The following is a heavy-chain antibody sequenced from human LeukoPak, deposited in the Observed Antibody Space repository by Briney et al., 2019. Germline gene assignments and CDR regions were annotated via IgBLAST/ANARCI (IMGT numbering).Heavy chain of an antibody. CDR1: GFTFSSYW. V-gene: IGHV3-48*01. J-gene: IGHJ3*02. CDR3: ASAMYYYDSSGHYAFDI. CDR2: ISSSSSTI. Sequence: GGSLRLSCEASGFTFSSYWMNWVRQAPGKGLEWVSYISSSSSTIYYADSVKGRFTISRDNAKNSLYLQMNSLRAEDTAVYYCASAMYYYDSSGHYAFDIWGQGTMVTVSS. D-gene: IGHD3-22*01.